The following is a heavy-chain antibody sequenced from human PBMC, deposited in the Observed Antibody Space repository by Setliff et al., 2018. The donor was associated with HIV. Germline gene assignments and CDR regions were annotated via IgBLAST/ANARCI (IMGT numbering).Heavy chain of an antibody. J-gene: IGHJ3*02. CDR3: VRRITGLDAFDI. D-gene: IGHD2-8*02. CDR2: IDSNNGNR. V-gene: IGHV1-18*01. CDR1: GYSLSTYA. Sequence: ASVKVSCKASGYSLSTYAISWVRQAPGQGLEWMGWIDSNNGNRNFAQKFRGRVTMTTDISTNTAYMEVRSLSFDDTAVYYCVRRITGLDAFDIWGQGTMVTV.